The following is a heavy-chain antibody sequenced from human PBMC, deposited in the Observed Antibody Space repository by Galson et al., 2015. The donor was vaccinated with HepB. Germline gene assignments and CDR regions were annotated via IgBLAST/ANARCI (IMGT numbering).Heavy chain of an antibody. CDR3: AKEDSSGWRSNYYTMDV. J-gene: IGHJ6*02. CDR1: GGAFSTLT. CDR2: IIPILNRA. Sequence: SCKAFGGAFSTLTIGWVRQAPGQGLEWMGRIIPILNRANYAQRFQGRVTITADESTSTAYMELSSLRSEDTAVYYCAKEDSSGWRSNYYTMDVWGQGTAVVVSS. D-gene: IGHD6-19*01. V-gene: IGHV1-69*08.